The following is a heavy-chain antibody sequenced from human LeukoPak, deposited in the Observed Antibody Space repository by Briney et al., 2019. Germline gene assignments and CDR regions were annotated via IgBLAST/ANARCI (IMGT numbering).Heavy chain of an antibody. Sequence: NSSETLSLTCAVYGGSFSGYYWSWIRQPPGKGLEWIGEINHSGSTNYNPSLKSRVTISVDTSKNQFSLKLSSVTAADTAVYYCARVFGMLLDYWGQGTLVTVSS. V-gene: IGHV4-34*01. J-gene: IGHJ4*02. CDR2: INHSGST. CDR3: ARVFGMLLDY. D-gene: IGHD2-8*01. CDR1: GGSFSGYY.